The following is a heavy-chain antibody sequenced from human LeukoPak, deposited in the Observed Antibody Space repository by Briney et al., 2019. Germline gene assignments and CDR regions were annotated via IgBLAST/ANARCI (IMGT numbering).Heavy chain of an antibody. V-gene: IGHV4-39*01. Sequence: PSETLSLTCTVSGDSISSTNYYWGWIRQPPGKGLEWIGSIYYSGSTYYNPSLESRVTISVDTSKNQFSLKLSFVTAADTAVYYCARVPHPAQRYYYYYMDVWGKGTTVTVSS. D-gene: IGHD2-2*01. CDR2: IYYSGST. CDR1: GDSISSTNYY. J-gene: IGHJ6*03. CDR3: ARVPHPAQRYYYYYMDV.